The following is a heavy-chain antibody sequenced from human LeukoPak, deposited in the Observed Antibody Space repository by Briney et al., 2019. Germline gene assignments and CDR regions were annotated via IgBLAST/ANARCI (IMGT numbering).Heavy chain of an antibody. Sequence: GGSLRLSCAASGFTFSSYAMSWVRQAPGKGLEWVSAISGSGGSTYYADSVKGRFTISRDNSKNTLYLQMNSLRAEDTAVYYCAKDRRGSQSYFYYYYGMDVWGQGTTVTVSS. D-gene: IGHD2-15*01. CDR3: AKDRRGSQSYFYYYYGMDV. V-gene: IGHV3-23*01. CDR2: ISGSGGST. J-gene: IGHJ6*02. CDR1: GFTFSSYA.